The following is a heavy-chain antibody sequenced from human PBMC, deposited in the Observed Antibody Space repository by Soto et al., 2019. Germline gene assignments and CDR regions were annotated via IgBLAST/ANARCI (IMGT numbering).Heavy chain of an antibody. V-gene: IGHV3-30-3*01. CDR2: ISYDGSNK. J-gene: IGHJ5*02. D-gene: IGHD2-2*01. Sequence: GGSLRISCVASGFTFSSFAMHLVRQAPGKGLDWVEVISYDGSNKYYADSVKGRFTISRDNSKNTLYLQMNSLRAEDTAVYYCARDERYCISTSCYENWFDPWGQETLVTVSS. CDR1: GFTFSSFA. CDR3: ARDERYCISTSCYENWFDP.